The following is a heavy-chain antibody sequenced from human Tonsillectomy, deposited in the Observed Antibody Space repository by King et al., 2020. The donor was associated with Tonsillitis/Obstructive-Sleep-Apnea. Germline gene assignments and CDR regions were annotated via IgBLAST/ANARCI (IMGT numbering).Heavy chain of an antibody. CDR3: ATAPPLVPFDY. J-gene: IGHJ4*02. CDR1: GYSFTNHW. CDR2: IYPGDSET. Sequence: VQLVESGAEVKKPGESLKISCKASGYSFTNHWIGWVRQMPGKGLEWIGIIYPGDSETKYSPSFQGQVTISADKSITTAYLQWSSLKASDTAMYYCATAPPLVPFDYWGQGTLVTVSS. V-gene: IGHV5-51*01. D-gene: IGHD6-13*01.